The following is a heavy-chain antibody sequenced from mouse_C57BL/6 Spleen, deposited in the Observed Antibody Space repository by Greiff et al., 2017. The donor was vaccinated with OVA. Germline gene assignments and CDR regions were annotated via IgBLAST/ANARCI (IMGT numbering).Heavy chain of an antibody. V-gene: IGHV2-5*01. CDR1: GFSLTSYG. J-gene: IGHJ4*01. D-gene: IGHD4-1*01. CDR3: AKKANWDVGAMDY. CDR2: IWRGGST. Sequence: VQLQQSGPGLVQPSQSLSITCTVSGFSLTSYGVHWVRQSPGKGLEWLGVIWRGGSTAYNAAFMSRLGITKDNSKSQVFFKMNRLQADDTAIYYCAKKANWDVGAMDYWGQGTSVTVSS.